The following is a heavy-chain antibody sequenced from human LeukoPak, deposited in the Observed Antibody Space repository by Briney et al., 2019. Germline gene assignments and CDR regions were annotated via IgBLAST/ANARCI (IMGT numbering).Heavy chain of an antibody. CDR3: ARSPVGYGSGSPYGMDV. CDR1: GGSISSYY. D-gene: IGHD3-10*01. J-gene: IGHJ6*02. V-gene: IGHV4-59*01. CDR2: IYYSGST. Sequence: SETLPLTCTVSGGSISSYYWSWIRQPPGKGLEWIGYIYYSGSTNYNPSLKSRVTISVDTSKNQFSLKLSSVTAADTAVYYCARSPVGYGSGSPYGMDVWGQGTTVTVSS.